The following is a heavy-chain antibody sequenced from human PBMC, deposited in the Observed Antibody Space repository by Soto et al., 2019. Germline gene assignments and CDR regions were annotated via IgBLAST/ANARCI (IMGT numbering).Heavy chain of an antibody. D-gene: IGHD2-21*02. CDR1: GESISSSSYY. Sequence: SETLSLTCIVSGESISSSSYYWGWIRQPPGKGLEWIGGFYYSGRTYYNPSFKSRVTISIDTSENQFSLKLSSVTATDTAVYYCARQRTTVVTQAYVGHWGQGALVTVSS. V-gene: IGHV4-39*01. CDR3: ARQRTTVVTQAYVGH. J-gene: IGHJ4*02. CDR2: FYYSGRT.